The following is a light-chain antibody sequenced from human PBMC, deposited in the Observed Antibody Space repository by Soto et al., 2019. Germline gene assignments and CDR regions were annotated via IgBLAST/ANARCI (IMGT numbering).Light chain of an antibody. Sequence: QTVVTQEPSLTVSPGGTVTLTCDSSTGPATSGHYPYWFQQKPGQAPRTLIYDTNNKHPWTPARFSGSLLGGKAALTLSGAQPEDEAEYYCSLSYNFRYVFGGGTKLTVL. V-gene: IGLV7-46*01. CDR1: TGPATSGHY. CDR3: SLSYNFRYV. CDR2: DTN. J-gene: IGLJ3*02.